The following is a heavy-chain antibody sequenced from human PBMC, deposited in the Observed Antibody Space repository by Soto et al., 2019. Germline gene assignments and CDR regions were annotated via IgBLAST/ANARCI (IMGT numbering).Heavy chain of an antibody. CDR1: GFTFSSYA. CDR3: AIDINISVTTPTGWFDP. V-gene: IGHV3-23*01. Sequence: GGSLRLSCAASGFTFSSYAMSWVRQAPGKGLEWVSAISGSGGSTYYADSVKGRFTISRDNSKNTLYLQMNSLRAEDTAVYYCAIDINISVTTPTGWFDPWGQGTLVTVSS. J-gene: IGHJ5*02. CDR2: ISGSGGST. D-gene: IGHD4-17*01.